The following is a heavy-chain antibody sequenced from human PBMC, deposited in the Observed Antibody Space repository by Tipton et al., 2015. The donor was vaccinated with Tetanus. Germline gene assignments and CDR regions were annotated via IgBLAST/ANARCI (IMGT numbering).Heavy chain of an antibody. D-gene: IGHD3-3*01. CDR1: GGSIRSGDHQ. CDR3: ARANYDFSKKGPFDS. J-gene: IGHJ4*02. Sequence: TLSLTCTVSGGSIRSGDHQWNWIRQPPGKGLEWLAYISSSARTNSNYSLKSRITMTQDTSRNQFSLKLTSVTAADTAIYYCARANYDFSKKGPFDSWGQGSLVIVSS. CDR2: ISSSART. V-gene: IGHV4-61*08.